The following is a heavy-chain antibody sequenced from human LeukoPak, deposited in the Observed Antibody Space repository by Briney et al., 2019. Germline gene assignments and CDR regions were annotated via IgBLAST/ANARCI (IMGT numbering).Heavy chain of an antibody. Sequence: PGGSLRLSCAASGFTFSSYAMSWVRQAPGKGLEWVSAISGSGGSTYYADSVKGRFTISRDNSKNTLYLQMNSLRAEDTAVYYCAKGDAWFRELYPYYFDYWGQGTLVTVSS. V-gene: IGHV3-23*01. CDR3: AKGDAWFRELYPYYFDY. CDR1: GFTFSSYA. CDR2: ISGSGGST. J-gene: IGHJ4*02. D-gene: IGHD3-10*01.